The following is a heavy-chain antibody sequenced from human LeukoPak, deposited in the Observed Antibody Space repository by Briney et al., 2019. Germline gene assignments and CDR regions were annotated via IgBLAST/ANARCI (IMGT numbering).Heavy chain of an antibody. CDR3: ARGSYQFEH. Sequence: SLRLSCIASGFTFGNYDMSWFRQAPGKGLEWIGSIRSKGDGGTTEYAASVKGRFIISRDDSRSIAHLHMYSLETEDTAVYYCARGSYQFEHWGQGTLVTVSS. J-gene: IGHJ1*01. D-gene: IGHD5-18*01. V-gene: IGHV3-49*03. CDR1: GFTFGNYD. CDR2: IRSKGDGGTT.